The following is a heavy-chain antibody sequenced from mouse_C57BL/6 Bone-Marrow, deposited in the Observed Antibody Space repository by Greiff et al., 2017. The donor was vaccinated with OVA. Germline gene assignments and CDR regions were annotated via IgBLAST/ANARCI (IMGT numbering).Heavy chain of an antibody. J-gene: IGHJ3*01. CDR2: SRNKANDYTT. V-gene: IGHV7-1*01. CDR3: ARDHDYDGGFAY. Sequence: EVQLVESGGGLVQSGRSLRLSCATSGFTFSDFYMEWVRQAPGKGLEWIAASRNKANDYTTEYSASVKGRFIVSRDTSQSILYLQMNALRAEDTAIYYCARDHDYDGGFAYWGQGTLVTVSA. D-gene: IGHD2-4*01. CDR1: GFTFSDFY.